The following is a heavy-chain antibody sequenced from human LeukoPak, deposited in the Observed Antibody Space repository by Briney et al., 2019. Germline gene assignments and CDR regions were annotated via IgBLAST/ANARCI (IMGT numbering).Heavy chain of an antibody. CDR2: VDPEDGET. V-gene: IGHV1-69-2*01. D-gene: IGHD1-20*01. Sequence: ATVKISCKVSGYTFTDYYMHWVPQAPGKGLEWMGLVDPEDGETIYAEKFQGRVTIPADTSTDTAYMELSSLRSEDTAVYYCATGRELTGPPYWGQGTLVTVSS. CDR1: GYTFTDYY. J-gene: IGHJ4*02. CDR3: ATGRELTGPPY.